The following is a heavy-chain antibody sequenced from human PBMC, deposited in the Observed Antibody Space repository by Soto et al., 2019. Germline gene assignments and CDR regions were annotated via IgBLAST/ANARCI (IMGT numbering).Heavy chain of an antibody. Sequence: PSETLSLTCTVSGGSISSHYWNWIRQPPGKGLEWIGHIFYGGSTNYNPSLKSRVTISVDTSKNQFSLKLNSVSAADTAVYYCARAPSTAVIDDWGQGTLVTVYS. CDR2: IFYGGST. V-gene: IGHV4-59*11. D-gene: IGHD4-4*01. J-gene: IGHJ4*02. CDR1: GGSISSHY. CDR3: ARAPSTAVIDD.